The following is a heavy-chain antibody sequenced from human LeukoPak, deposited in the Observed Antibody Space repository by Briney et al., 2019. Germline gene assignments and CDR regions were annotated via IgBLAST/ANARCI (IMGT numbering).Heavy chain of an antibody. D-gene: IGHD6-13*01. Sequence: PSETLSLTCSVSGYSVSSGFYWGWIRQPPGKGLEWIGTIFHSGSTYYNPSLKSRVTISVDTSKNQFSLKLSSVTAADTAVYYCARSQQLVPFDYWGQGTLVTVSS. CDR2: IFHSGST. CDR3: ARSQQLVPFDY. V-gene: IGHV4-38-2*02. J-gene: IGHJ4*02. CDR1: GYSVSSGFY.